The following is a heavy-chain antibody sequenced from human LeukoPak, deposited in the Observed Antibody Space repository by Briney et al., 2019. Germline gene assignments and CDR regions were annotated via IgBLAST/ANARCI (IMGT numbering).Heavy chain of an antibody. CDR3: ARGVYDILTGYCYGMDV. J-gene: IGHJ6*02. Sequence: PGGSLRLSCAASGFTFSDYYMSWIRQAPGKGLEWVSYISSSGSTIYYADSVKGRFTISRHESKNTLYLQMNSLRAEDTAVYYCARGVYDILTGYCYGMDVWGQGTTVTVSS. CDR1: GFTFSDYY. D-gene: IGHD3-9*01. CDR2: ISSSGSTI. V-gene: IGHV3-11*01.